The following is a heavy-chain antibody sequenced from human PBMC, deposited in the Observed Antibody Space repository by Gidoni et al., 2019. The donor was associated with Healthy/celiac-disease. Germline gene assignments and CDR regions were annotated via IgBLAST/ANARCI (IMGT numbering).Heavy chain of an antibody. V-gene: IGHV4-34*01. CDR2: INHSGST. CDR1: GGSFSGYY. J-gene: IGHJ4*02. CDR3: ARGRGYSYRLYY. Sequence: QVQLQQWGAGLLKPSETLSLTCAVYGGSFSGYYWSWIRQPPGKGLEWIGEINHSGSTNYNPSLKSRVTISVDTSKNQFSLKLSSVTAADTAVYYCARGRGYSYRLYYWGQGTLVTVSS. D-gene: IGHD5-18*01.